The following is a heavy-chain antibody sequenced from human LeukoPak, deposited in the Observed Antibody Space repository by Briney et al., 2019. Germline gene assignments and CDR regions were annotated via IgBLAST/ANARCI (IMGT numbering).Heavy chain of an antibody. CDR3: ARDVGKGAEDDY. CDR1: GFTFSSYS. D-gene: IGHD7-27*01. V-gene: IGHV3-21*01. CDR2: ISSSSSYI. Sequence: PGGSLRLSCAASGFTFSSYSMNWVRQAPGKGLEWVSSISSSSSYIYYADSVKGRFTISRDNAKNSLYLQMNSLRAEDTAVYYCARDVGKGAEDDYWGQGTLVTVSS. J-gene: IGHJ4*02.